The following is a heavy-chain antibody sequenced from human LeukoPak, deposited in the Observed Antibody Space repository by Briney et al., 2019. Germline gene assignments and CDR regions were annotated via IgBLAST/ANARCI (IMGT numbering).Heavy chain of an antibody. CDR1: GYTFTSYG. V-gene: IGHV1-18*01. CDR3: ARRDSSAYYGHYFDY. Sequence: ASVKVSCKASGYTFTSYGISWVRQAPGQGLEWMGWISAYNGNTNYAQKLQGGVTMTTDTSTSTAYMELRSLRSDDTAVYYCARRDSSAYYGHYFDYWGQGTLVTVSS. CDR2: ISAYNGNT. D-gene: IGHD3-22*01. J-gene: IGHJ4*02.